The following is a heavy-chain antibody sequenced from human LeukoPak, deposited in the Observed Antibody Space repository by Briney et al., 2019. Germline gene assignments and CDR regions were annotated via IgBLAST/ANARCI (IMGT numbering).Heavy chain of an antibody. Sequence: GGSLRLSCAASGFTFDDYGMGWVRQAPGKGLEWVSGINWNGGSTGYADSVKGRFTISRDNAKNSLYLQMNSLRAEDTALYYCARYLADIVVVPAGFDAFDIWGQGKMVTVSS. CDR2: INWNGGST. D-gene: IGHD2-2*01. J-gene: IGHJ3*02. CDR1: GFTFDDYG. CDR3: ARYLADIVVVPAGFDAFDI. V-gene: IGHV3-20*04.